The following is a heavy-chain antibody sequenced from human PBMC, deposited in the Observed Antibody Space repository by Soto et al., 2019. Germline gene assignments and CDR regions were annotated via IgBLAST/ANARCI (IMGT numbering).Heavy chain of an antibody. D-gene: IGHD5-18*01. CDR1: GFTFSSYA. Sequence: EVQLLESGGGLVQPGGSLRLSCAASGFTFSSYAMSWVRQAPGKGLEWVSAISGSGGSTYYADSVKGRFTISRDNSKNTLYLQMNRLRAEDTAVYYYAKDGGTAMVFHPVDYWGQGTLVTVSS. CDR2: ISGSGGST. V-gene: IGHV3-23*01. J-gene: IGHJ4*02. CDR3: AKDGGTAMVFHPVDY.